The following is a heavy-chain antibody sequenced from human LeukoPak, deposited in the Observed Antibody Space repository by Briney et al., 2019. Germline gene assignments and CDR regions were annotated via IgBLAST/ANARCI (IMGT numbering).Heavy chain of an antibody. CDR3: ATDDYRGLGY. D-gene: IGHD3-16*01. J-gene: IGHJ4*02. CDR2: IIQDGSAT. CDR1: GITFSNYR. V-gene: IGHV3-74*01. Sequence: SGGSLRLSCATSGITFSNYRMHWVPQAPGKGLVWVSHIIQDGSATFYADCVKGRFTSSRDNAKNTVYLQMNSLTAEDTAVYYCATDDYRGLGYWGQGTLVTVSS.